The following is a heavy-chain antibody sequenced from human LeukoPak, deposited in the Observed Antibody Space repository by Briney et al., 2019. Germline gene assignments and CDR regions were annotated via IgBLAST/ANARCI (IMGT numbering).Heavy chain of an antibody. D-gene: IGHD4/OR15-4a*01. J-gene: IGHJ5*02. CDR2: INHSGST. CDR3: ARALSDYDPGWFDP. CDR1: GGSFSGYY. V-gene: IGHV4-34*01. Sequence: TLSLTCAVYGGSFSGYYWSWIRQPPGKGLEWIGEINHSGSTNYNPSLKSRVTISVDTSKNQFSLKLSSVTAADTAVYYCARALSDYDPGWFDPWGQGTLVTVSS.